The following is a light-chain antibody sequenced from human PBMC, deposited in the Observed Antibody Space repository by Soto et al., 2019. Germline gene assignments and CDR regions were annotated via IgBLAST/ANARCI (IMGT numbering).Light chain of an antibody. Sequence: EIVLTQSPATLSLSPGERATLSCRASQSVSSYLAWYQQKPGQAPRLLIYDASNRATGIPARFSGSGSGTDFTLTISSLGPEDFAVYYRQQRSNWPRLTFGGGTKVEIK. J-gene: IGKJ4*01. CDR2: DAS. CDR1: QSVSSY. V-gene: IGKV3-11*01. CDR3: QQRSNWPRLT.